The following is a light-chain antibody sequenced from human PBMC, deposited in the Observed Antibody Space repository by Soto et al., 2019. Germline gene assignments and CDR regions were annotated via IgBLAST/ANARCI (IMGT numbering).Light chain of an antibody. CDR1: QDISNY. J-gene: IGKJ2*01. CDR2: DAS. V-gene: IGKV1-33*01. CDR3: QQYDNPPP. Sequence: DIQMTQSPSSLSASVGDRVTITCQASQDISNYLNWYQQKPGKAPKLLIYDASNLGTGVPSRFSGSGSGTDFTFTISSLQPEDIATYYCQQYDNPPPFGQGTKLEIK.